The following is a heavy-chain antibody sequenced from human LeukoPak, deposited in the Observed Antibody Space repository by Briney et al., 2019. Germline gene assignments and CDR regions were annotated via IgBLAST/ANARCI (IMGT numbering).Heavy chain of an antibody. CDR1: GGSISTYY. V-gene: IGHV4-59*01. Sequence: SETLSLTCTLSGGSISTYYWSWIRQPPGKGLEWIGYIYHSGSTNYNPSLKSRVTISVDTSKNQFSLKLSSVTAADTAVYYCAKVSGTTVVTPPPGYFDYWGQGTLVTVSS. CDR3: AKVSGTTVVTPPPGYFDY. J-gene: IGHJ4*02. CDR2: IYHSGST. D-gene: IGHD4-23*01.